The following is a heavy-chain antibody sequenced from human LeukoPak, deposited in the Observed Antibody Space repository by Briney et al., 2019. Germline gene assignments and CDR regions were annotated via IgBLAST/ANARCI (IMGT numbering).Heavy chain of an antibody. CDR1: GYTFTSYD. D-gene: IGHD2-21*01. V-gene: IGHV1-8*01. J-gene: IGHJ6*03. Sequence: ASVKVSCKASGYTFTSYDINWVRQATGHGLEWMGWMNPNSGNTGYAQKFQGRVTMTRNTSISTAYMELSSLRSEDTAVYYCARVARGPRRLWVPRLSYYYYMDVWGKGTTVTISS. CDR2: MNPNSGNT. CDR3: ARVARGPRRLWVPRLSYYYYMDV.